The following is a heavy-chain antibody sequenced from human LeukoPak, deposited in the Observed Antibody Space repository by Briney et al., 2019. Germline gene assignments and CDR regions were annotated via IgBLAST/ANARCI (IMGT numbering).Heavy chain of an antibody. J-gene: IGHJ4*02. CDR3: ATRLRFLEWFLY. CDR2: FDPADGET. CDR1: GYTLTELS. D-gene: IGHD3-3*01. V-gene: IGHV1-24*01. Sequence: ASVKVSCKVSGYTLTELSMHWVRQAPGKGLEWMGGFDPADGETIYAQKFQGRVTMTEDTSTDTAHMELSSLRSEDTAVYYCATRLRFLEWFLYWGQGTLVTVSS.